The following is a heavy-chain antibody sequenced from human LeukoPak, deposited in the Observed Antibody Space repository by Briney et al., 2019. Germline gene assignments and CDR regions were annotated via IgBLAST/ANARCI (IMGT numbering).Heavy chain of an antibody. V-gene: IGHV4-4*07. Sequence: PSETLSLTCTVSGGSTTSYYWSWIRQPAGKGLEYIGRINTSGSTNYNPSLKSRVTMSVDTSKNLFSLKLSSVTAADTAVYYCARLALPAAVGAFHIWGQGTMVIVSS. CDR1: GGSTTSYY. D-gene: IGHD2-2*01. CDR2: INTSGST. J-gene: IGHJ3*02. CDR3: ARLALPAAVGAFHI.